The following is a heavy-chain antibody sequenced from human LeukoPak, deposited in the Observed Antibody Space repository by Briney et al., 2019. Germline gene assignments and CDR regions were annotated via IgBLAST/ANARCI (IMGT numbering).Heavy chain of an antibody. V-gene: IGHV3-7*01. J-gene: IGHJ3*02. CDR2: IKQDGSEK. CDR1: GFTFSSYW. Sequence: PGGSLRLSCAASGFTFSSYWMSWVRQAPGKGLEWVANIKQDGSEKYYVDSVKGRFTISRDNAKNSLYLQMNSLRAEDTAVYYCATDRESFSDAFDIWGQGTMVTVSS. CDR3: ATDRESFSDAFDI. D-gene: IGHD3-10*01.